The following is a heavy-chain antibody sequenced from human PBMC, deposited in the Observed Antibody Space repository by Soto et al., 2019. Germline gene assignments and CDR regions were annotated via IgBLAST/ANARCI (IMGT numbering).Heavy chain of an antibody. CDR3: AKSYCGGDCYSDFDY. CDR1: GFTFSIYA. D-gene: IGHD2-21*02. Sequence: GGSLRLSCAASGFTFSIYAMSWVRHAPGKGLEWVSAISGSGGSTYYADSVKGRFTISRDNSKITLYLQMNSLRAEDTAVYYCAKSYCGGDCYSDFDYWGQGTLVTVSS. J-gene: IGHJ4*02. V-gene: IGHV3-23*01. CDR2: ISGSGGST.